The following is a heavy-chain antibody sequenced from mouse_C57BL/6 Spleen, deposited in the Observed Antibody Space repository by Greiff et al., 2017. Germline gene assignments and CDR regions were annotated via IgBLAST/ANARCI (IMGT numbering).Heavy chain of an antibody. V-gene: IGHV5-9-1*02. D-gene: IGHD2-1*01. CDR3: TRRDGNYGYFDV. CDR1: GFTFSSYA. J-gene: IGHJ1*03. Sequence: EVKLMESGEGLVKPGGSLKLSCAASGFTFSSYAMSWVRQTPEKRLEWVAYISSGGDYIYYADTVKGRFTISRDNARNTLYLQMSSLKSEDTAMYDSTRRDGNYGYFDVWGTGTTVTVSS. CDR2: ISSGGDYI.